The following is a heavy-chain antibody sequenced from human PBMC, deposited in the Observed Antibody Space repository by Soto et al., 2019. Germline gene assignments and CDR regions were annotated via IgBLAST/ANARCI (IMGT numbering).Heavy chain of an antibody. J-gene: IGHJ5*02. Sequence: QVQLVQSGGEVKRPGASVKVSCKTSGYTFSNYGITWVRQAPGQPLEWLGWISLYRDGTNYTQKFQGRVSMPTATSTTTAYMELRSLRSDDTAVYYCARVVPGAEAWFGPWGKGTLVPVPS. CDR1: GYTFSNYG. CDR2: ISLYRDGT. CDR3: ARVVPGAEAWFGP. V-gene: IGHV1-18*01. D-gene: IGHD2-2*01.